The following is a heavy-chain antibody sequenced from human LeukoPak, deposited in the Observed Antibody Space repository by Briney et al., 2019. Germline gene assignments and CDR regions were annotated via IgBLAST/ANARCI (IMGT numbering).Heavy chain of an antibody. CDR2: IKHDGSAK. J-gene: IGHJ4*02. V-gene: IGHV3-7*01. Sequence: PGGSLRLSCAASGFIFTNYFMSWVRQAPGKGLEWVASIKHDGSAKYYLDSVKGRFTISRDNARNSLYLEMNSLRAEDTAVYYCARDYWRSIDHWGQGTLVTVSS. CDR1: GFIFTNYF. D-gene: IGHD1-1*01. CDR3: ARDYWRSIDH.